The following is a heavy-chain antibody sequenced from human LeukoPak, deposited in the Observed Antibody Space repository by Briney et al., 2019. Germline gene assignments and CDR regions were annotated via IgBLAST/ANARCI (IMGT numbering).Heavy chain of an antibody. J-gene: IGHJ5*02. Sequence: PSETLSLTCTVSGGSISSSSYYWGWIRQPPGKGLEWIGSIDYGGSTYYNPSLKSRVTISVDTSKNQFSLKLSSVIAADTAVYYCATLTGGRKGWFDPWGQGTLVTVSS. D-gene: IGHD1-1*01. CDR2: IDYGGST. V-gene: IGHV4-39*01. CDR3: ATLTGGRKGWFDP. CDR1: GGSISSSSYY.